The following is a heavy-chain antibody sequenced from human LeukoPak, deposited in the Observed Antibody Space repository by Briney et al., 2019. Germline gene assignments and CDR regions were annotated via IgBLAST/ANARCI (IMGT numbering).Heavy chain of an antibody. D-gene: IGHD6-13*01. CDR2: IQPYSGNT. J-gene: IGHJ4*02. CDR3: ARDGSSSWYTS. Sequence: ASVKVSCKASGYTFTSYGISWVRQAPGQGLEWMGWIQPYSGNTNYAQKLQGRVTMTTDTFTSTAYMDLRSLRSDDTAVYYCARDGSSSWYTSWGQGTLVTVSS. CDR1: GYTFTSYG. V-gene: IGHV1-18*04.